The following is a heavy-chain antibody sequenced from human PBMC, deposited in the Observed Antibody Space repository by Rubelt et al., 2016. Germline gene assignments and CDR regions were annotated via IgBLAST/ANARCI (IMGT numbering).Heavy chain of an antibody. Sequence: VQLVESGGGVVQPGRSLRLSCAVSGFTFNNYWMHWVRQAPGKGLVWVSHINNDGSRTSYADSVKGRFTISRGNAKNTLYLQMNRLRAEDTAVYYCTRSMATAQWGQGTLVTVSS. CDR1: GFTFNNYW. CDR2: INNDGSRT. CDR3: TRSMATAQ. J-gene: IGHJ4*02. D-gene: IGHD5-24*01. V-gene: IGHV3-74*02.